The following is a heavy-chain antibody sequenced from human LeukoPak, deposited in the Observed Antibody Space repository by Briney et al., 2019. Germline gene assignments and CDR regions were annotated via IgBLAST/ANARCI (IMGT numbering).Heavy chain of an antibody. J-gene: IGHJ3*02. CDR2: IYTSGST. D-gene: IGHD2-15*01. V-gene: IGHV4-4*07. Sequence: SETLSLPCSVSGGSNNSYYGSWIRQPAGKGREWIVRIYTSGSTNYNPSLKSRVSMSVDTSKNQFSLKLSSVTGADTAVYYCARRRVCSGGSCGAFDIWGQGTMVTVSS. CDR3: ARRRVCSGGSCGAFDI. CDR1: GGSNNSYY.